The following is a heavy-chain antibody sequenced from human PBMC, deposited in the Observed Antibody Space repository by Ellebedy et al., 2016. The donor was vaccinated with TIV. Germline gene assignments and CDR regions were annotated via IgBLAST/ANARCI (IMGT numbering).Heavy chain of an antibody. J-gene: IGHJ2*01. Sequence: GESLKISXAASGFTFSSYGMHWVRQAPGKGLEWVAVISYDGSNKYYADSVKGRFTISRDNSKNTLYLQMNSLRAEDTAVYYCARALDYDILTGYYEHWYFDLWGRGTLVTVSS. D-gene: IGHD3-9*01. CDR2: ISYDGSNK. V-gene: IGHV3-30*03. CDR1: GFTFSSYG. CDR3: ARALDYDILTGYYEHWYFDL.